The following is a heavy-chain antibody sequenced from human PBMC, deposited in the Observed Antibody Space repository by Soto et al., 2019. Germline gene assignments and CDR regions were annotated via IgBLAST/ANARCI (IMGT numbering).Heavy chain of an antibody. D-gene: IGHD3-3*01. Sequence: QVQLQESGPGLVKPSQTLSLTCTVSGGSISSGGYYWSWIRQHPGKGLEWIGYIYYSGSTYYNPSLKSRVTISVDTSENQFSLKLSSVTAADTAVYYCARCAVLYYDFWSGYHDYWGQGTLVTVSS. CDR3: ARCAVLYYDFWSGYHDY. J-gene: IGHJ4*02. CDR2: IYYSGST. CDR1: GGSISSGGYY. V-gene: IGHV4-31*03.